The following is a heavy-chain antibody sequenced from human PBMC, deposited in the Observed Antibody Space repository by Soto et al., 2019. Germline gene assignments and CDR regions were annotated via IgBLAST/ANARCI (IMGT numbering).Heavy chain of an antibody. CDR3: ARALDYGGRWYFDL. J-gene: IGHJ2*01. D-gene: IGHD4-17*01. Sequence: QITLKESGPTLVKPTQTLTPTCTFSGFSLSTSGVAVGWIRQPPGKALEWLTLIYWDDDKSYSPSLKSRLTITMDTSKNQVVLTVANMDPVDTATYYCARALDYGGRWYFDLWGRGTLVTVSS. CDR1: GFSLSTSGVA. V-gene: IGHV2-5*02. CDR2: IYWDDDK.